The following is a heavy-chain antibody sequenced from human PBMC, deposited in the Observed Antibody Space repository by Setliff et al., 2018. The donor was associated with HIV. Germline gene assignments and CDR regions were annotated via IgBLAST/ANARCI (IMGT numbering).Heavy chain of an antibody. CDR2: IKDRTDNYAT. V-gene: IGHV3-73*01. Sequence: GGSLRLSCAASGFTFSGSPIHWVRQASGKGLEWLGRIKDRTDNYATAYAASVEGRFTIFRDDSANTAYLQINSLEVEDTAVYYCTRPQYIYENGGSDYWGQGTLVTVSS. CDR3: TRPQYIYENGGSDY. D-gene: IGHD3-22*01. CDR1: GFTFSGSP. J-gene: IGHJ4*02.